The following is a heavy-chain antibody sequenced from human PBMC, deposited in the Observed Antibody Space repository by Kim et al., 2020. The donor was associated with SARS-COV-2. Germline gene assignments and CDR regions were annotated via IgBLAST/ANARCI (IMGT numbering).Heavy chain of an antibody. CDR2: AGNGNT. D-gene: IGHD4-4*01. J-gene: IGHJ4*02. V-gene: IGHV1-3*01. CDR3: ARDVTD. Sequence: AGNGNTKYSQKFQGRVTITRDTSASTAYMELSSLRSEDTAVYYCARDVTDWGQGTLVTVSS.